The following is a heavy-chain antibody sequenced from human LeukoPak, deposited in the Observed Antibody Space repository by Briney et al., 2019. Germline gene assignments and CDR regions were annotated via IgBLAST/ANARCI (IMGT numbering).Heavy chain of an antibody. V-gene: IGHV5-51*01. D-gene: IGHD1-20*01. CDR1: GYSFANYW. J-gene: IGHJ3*01. Sequence: GESLKISCKGSGYSFANYWIGWARQMPGKGLEWMGIIYPADSDTGYSPSFQGQVTISADKSINLAYLQWSSLKASDTAMYFCASAGITAAFDVWGQGTVVSVSS. CDR3: ASAGITAAFDV. CDR2: IYPADSDT.